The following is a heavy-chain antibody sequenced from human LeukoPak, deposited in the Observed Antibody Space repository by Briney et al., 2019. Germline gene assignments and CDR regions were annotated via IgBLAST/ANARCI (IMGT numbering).Heavy chain of an antibody. V-gene: IGHV1-18*01. D-gene: IGHD4-17*01. CDR1: GYTFTSYG. CDR3: ARKKWDYSDPNWFDP. CDR2: ISAYNGNT. J-gene: IGHJ5*02. Sequence: ASVKVSCKASGYTFTSYGISWVRQAPGQGLEWMGWISAYNGNTNYAQKLQGRVTMTTDTSTSTAYMELRSLRSDDTAVYYCARKKWDYSDPNWFDPWGQGTLVTVSS.